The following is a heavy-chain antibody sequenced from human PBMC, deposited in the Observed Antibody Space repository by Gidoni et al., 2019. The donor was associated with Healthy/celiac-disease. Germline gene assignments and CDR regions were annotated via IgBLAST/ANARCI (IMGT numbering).Heavy chain of an antibody. CDR2: IYYSGST. D-gene: IGHD6-6*01. CDR3: ARHDPDSSSFDY. J-gene: IGHJ4*02. Sequence: QVQLQESGAGLVKPSETLSLTCTVSGGSISSYYWSWIRQPPGKGLEWIGYIYYSGSTNYNPSLKSRVTISVDTSKNQFSLKLSSVTAADTAVYYCARHDPDSSSFDYWGQGTLVTVSS. CDR1: GGSISSYY. V-gene: IGHV4-59*08.